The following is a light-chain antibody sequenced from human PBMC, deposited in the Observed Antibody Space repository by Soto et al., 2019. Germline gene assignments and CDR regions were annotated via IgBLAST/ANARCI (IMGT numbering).Light chain of an antibody. CDR3: SSYAGSNNAYV. CDR1: SSDVGGYNY. Sequence: QSALTQPPSASGSPGQSVTISCTGTSSDVGGYNYVSWYQQHPGKAPKLMIYEVSKRPSGVPDRFSGSKSGNTASLTVSGLQAEDEADYYCSSYAGSNNAYVFGTGTRSPS. V-gene: IGLV2-8*01. J-gene: IGLJ1*01. CDR2: EVS.